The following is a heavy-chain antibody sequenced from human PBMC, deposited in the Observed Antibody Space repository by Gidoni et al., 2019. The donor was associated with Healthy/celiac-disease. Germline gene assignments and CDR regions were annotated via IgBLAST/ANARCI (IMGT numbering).Heavy chain of an antibody. Sequence: QVQLVQSGAEVKKPGASVKVSCKAPGYTFTSYGISWVRQAPGQGLEWMGWISAYNGNTNYAQKLQGRVTMTTDTSTSTAYMELRSLRSDDTAVYYCARTEEDDYGDRIPDAFDIWGQGTMVTVSS. D-gene: IGHD4-17*01. J-gene: IGHJ3*02. CDR2: ISAYNGNT. CDR3: ARTEEDDYGDRIPDAFDI. CDR1: GYTFTSYG. V-gene: IGHV1-18*01.